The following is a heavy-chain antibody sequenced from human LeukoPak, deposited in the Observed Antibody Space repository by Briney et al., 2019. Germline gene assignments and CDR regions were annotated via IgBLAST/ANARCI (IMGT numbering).Heavy chain of an antibody. D-gene: IGHD6-13*01. CDR1: GYTFTGYY. V-gene: IGHV1-2*02. J-gene: IGHJ5*02. Sequence: GASVKVSCKTSGYTFTGYYMHWVRQAPGQGLEWMGWINPNSDGTNYAQKFQGRVTMTRDTSISTVYMELSSLRSDDTAVYYCARDMEQQVVRGWFDPWGQGTLVTVSS. CDR2: INPNSDGT. CDR3: ARDMEQQVVRGWFDP.